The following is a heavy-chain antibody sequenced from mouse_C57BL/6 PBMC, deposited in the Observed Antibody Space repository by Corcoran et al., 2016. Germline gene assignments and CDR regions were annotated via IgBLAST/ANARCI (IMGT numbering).Heavy chain of an antibody. CDR2: INTYSGVP. D-gene: IGHD2-1*01. J-gene: IGHJ2*01. V-gene: IGHV9-3*01. CDR3: ARGYYGNYFDY. CDR1: GYTFTTYG. Sequence: QIQLVQSGPELKKPGETVKISCKASGYTFTTYGMSWVKQAPGKGLQWMGWINTYSGVPTYADDFKGRFAFSLETSASTAYLQINNLKNEDTATYFCARGYYGNYFDYWGQGTTLTVSS.